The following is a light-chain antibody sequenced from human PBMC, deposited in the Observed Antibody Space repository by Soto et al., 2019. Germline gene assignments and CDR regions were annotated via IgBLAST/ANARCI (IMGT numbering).Light chain of an antibody. Sequence: QSVLTQPPSASGTPGQRVTISWSGSSTNIETNTVNWYQQLPGTAPKLLIYSNNQRPSGVPDRFSGSQSGTSASLAISGLQSEDEADYYCEAWDDSLNGVVFGGGTKLTVL. J-gene: IGLJ2*01. CDR3: EAWDDSLNGVV. CDR2: SNN. CDR1: STNIETNT. V-gene: IGLV1-44*01.